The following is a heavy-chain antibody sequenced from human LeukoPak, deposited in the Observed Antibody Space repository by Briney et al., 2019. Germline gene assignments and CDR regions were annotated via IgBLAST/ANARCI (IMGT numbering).Heavy chain of an antibody. CDR3: ARDVEGGDTALVTVVGNWFDP. D-gene: IGHD5-18*01. V-gene: IGHV3-48*04. CDR1: GFTFSGHN. Sequence: GSLRLSCAASGFTFSGHNMNWVRQAPGKGLEWISFVSISSGTIYYADSVNGRFRISRDNAKSSLDLEMNSLRAEDTAVYYCARDVEGGDTALVTVVGNWFDPWGQGTLVTVSS. CDR2: VSISSGTI. J-gene: IGHJ5*02.